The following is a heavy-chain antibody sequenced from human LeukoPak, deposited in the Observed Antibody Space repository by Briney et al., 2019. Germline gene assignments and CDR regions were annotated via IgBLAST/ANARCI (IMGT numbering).Heavy chain of an antibody. Sequence: SETLSLTCTVSAGSITNYYWSWIRQPPGKGLEWIGYIYYTGSTNYSPSLKSRVSISVDTSKNQFSLKLSSVTAADTAVYYCARHGGYHSPIDYWGQGTLVTVSS. CDR1: AGSITNYY. J-gene: IGHJ4*02. CDR3: ARHGGYHSPIDY. V-gene: IGHV4-59*08. D-gene: IGHD3-22*01. CDR2: IYYTGST.